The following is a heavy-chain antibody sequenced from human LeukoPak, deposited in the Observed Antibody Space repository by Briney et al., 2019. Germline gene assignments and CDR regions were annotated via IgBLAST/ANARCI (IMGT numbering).Heavy chain of an antibody. CDR2: FYISGKT. CDR1: GGSVSSYY. J-gene: IGHJ6*02. CDR3: ARAVAVAGTHLYYYGMDF. Sequence: SETLSLTCSVSGGSVSSYYWSWIRQAAGEGLEWIGRFYISGKTDYNPSLKSRVTMSADTSRSQFSLRLTSVTAADTATYYCARAVAVAGTHLYYYGMDFWGPGTTVTVSS. D-gene: IGHD6-19*01. V-gene: IGHV4-4*07.